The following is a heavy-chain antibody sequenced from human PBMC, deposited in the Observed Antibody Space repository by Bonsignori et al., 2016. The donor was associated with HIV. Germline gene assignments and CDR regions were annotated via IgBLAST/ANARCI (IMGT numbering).Heavy chain of an antibody. V-gene: IGHV3-30*02. CDR2: IRYDGSNK. J-gene: IGHJ3*02. D-gene: IGHD7-27*01. CDR3: ATITGDLAFDI. Sequence: WIRQPPGKGLEWVAFIRYDGSNKYYADSVKGRFTISRDNSKNTLYLQMNSLRAEDTAVYYCATITGDLAFDIWGQGTMVTVSS.